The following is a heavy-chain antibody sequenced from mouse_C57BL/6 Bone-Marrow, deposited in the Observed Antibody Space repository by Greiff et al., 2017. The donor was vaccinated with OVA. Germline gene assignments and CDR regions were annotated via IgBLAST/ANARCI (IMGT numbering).Heavy chain of an antibody. D-gene: IGHD2-3*01. CDR1: GFTFSDYG. Sequence: EVKLVESGGGLVKPGGSLKLSCAASGFTFSDYGMHWVRQAPEKGLEWVAYISSGSSTIYSADTVKGRFTISRDNAKNTLFLQMTSLRSEDTAMYYCARNPPIYDGAPRDYWGQGTTLTVSS. J-gene: IGHJ2*01. CDR3: ARNPPIYDGAPRDY. V-gene: IGHV5-17*01. CDR2: ISSGSSTI.